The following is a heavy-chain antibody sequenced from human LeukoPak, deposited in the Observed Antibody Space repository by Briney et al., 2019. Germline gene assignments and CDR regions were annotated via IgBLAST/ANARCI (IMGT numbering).Heavy chain of an antibody. Sequence: GGSLRLSCAASGFTFSSYSMNWVRQAPGKGLEWVSYISSSSSTIYYADSVKGRFTISRDNAKNSLYLQMNSLRAEDTAVYYCARLRFLEWPKGLHYFDYWGQGTLVTVSS. CDR2: ISSSSSTI. CDR3: ARLRFLEWPKGLHYFDY. D-gene: IGHD3-3*01. CDR1: GFTFSSYS. J-gene: IGHJ4*02. V-gene: IGHV3-48*01.